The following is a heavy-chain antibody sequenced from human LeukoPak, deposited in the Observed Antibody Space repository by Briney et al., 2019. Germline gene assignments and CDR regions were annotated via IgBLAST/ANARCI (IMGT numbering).Heavy chain of an antibody. CDR3: ARDLAAAGSWWFDP. Sequence: SETLSLTCTVSGGAISTYYWSWIRQPAGKGLEWIGHIHPSGSSNFNPSLKSRVTMSVDTSKNQFSLKLSSVTAADTAVYYCARDLAAAGSWWFDPWGQGTLVTVSS. J-gene: IGHJ5*02. D-gene: IGHD6-13*01. V-gene: IGHV4-4*07. CDR1: GGAISTYY. CDR2: IHPSGSS.